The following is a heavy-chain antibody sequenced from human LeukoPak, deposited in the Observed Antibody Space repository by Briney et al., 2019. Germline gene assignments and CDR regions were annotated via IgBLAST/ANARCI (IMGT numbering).Heavy chain of an antibody. CDR1: GGSFSGNY. D-gene: IGHD5-18*01. CDR3: ATRRAYRSPVGY. V-gene: IGHV4-34*01. CDR2: INDVGNT. Sequence: PSETLSLTCAVSGGSFSGNYGSWIRQPPGKGLEWLGEINDVGNTNYAPSPKSRITISVDTSKNQFSLNLSSVTAADTAIYYCATRRAYRSPVGYWGQGTLVTVSS. J-gene: IGHJ4*02.